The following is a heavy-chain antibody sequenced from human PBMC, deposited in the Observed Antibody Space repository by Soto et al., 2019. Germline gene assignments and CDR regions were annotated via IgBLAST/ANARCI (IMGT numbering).Heavy chain of an antibody. Sequence: PSETLSLTCTVSGGSISSGDYYWSWIRQPPGKGLEWIGYIYYSGSTYYNPSLKSRVTISVDTSKNQFSLKLSSVTAADTAVYYCARVWRAAAIFDDWGQGTLVTVSS. CDR2: IYYSGST. V-gene: IGHV4-30-4*01. J-gene: IGHJ4*02. CDR3: ARVWRAAAIFDD. CDR1: GGSISSGDYY. D-gene: IGHD2-2*01.